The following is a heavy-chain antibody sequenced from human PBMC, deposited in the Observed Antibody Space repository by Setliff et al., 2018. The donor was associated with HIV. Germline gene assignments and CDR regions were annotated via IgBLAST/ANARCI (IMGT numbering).Heavy chain of an antibody. CDR1: GYTFGNYD. V-gene: IGHV1-8*02. D-gene: IGHD3-22*01. J-gene: IGHJ6*03. Sequence: ASVKVSCKPSGYTFGNYDINWVRQAAGQGLEWMGWMNPDSRNTGYAQRFEGRVTLTWDTSISTAYLELNHLKSDDTAVYYCARARTDYYDRRRRSHYYIDVWARGATVTVSS. CDR2: MNPDSRNT. CDR3: ARARTDYYDRRRRSHYYIDV.